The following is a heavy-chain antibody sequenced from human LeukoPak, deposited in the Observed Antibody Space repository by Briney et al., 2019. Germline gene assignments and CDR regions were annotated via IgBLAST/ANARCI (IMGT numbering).Heavy chain of an antibody. CDR3: AKAGEGSSWDNFDY. J-gene: IGHJ4*02. V-gene: IGHV3-7*03. CDR1: GFTFSSYW. CDR2: INEDGSDK. D-gene: IGHD6-13*01. Sequence: GGSLRLSCAASGFTFSSYWMSWVRQAPGKGLEWVANINEDGSDKYYVDSVKGRFTVSRDNAKNSLYLQMNSLRAEDTAVYYCAKAGEGSSWDNFDYWGQGTLVTVSS.